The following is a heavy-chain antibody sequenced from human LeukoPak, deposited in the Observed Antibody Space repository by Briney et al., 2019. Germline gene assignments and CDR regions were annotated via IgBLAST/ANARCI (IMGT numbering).Heavy chain of an antibody. V-gene: IGHV4-30-2*01. CDR3: ARTNHYGSGKYYYFDY. CDR1: GGSISSGGYS. CDR2: IYHGGST. J-gene: IGHJ4*02. Sequence: SQTLSLTCAVSGGSISSGGYSWTWIRQPPGKGLEWIGYIYHGGSTYYNPSLKSRVTISVDRSKNQVSLKLSSVTAADTAVYYCARTNHYGSGKYYYFDYWGQGTLVTVSS. D-gene: IGHD3-10*01.